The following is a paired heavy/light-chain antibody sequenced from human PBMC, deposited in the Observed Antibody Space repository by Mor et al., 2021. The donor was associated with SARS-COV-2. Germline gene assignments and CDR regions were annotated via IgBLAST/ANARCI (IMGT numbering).Heavy chain of an antibody. Sequence: QVQLQQWGAGLLKPPETLSLTCAVYADSFTDFYFSWIRQSPGKGLEWIGEINHGGRTNYNPSLMSRVTISIDTSKNQFSLKMNSVTAADTAIYYCASAGWAGGNSLDYWGQGTLVTVSS. CDR1: ADSFTDFY. D-gene: IGHD1-26*01. CDR3: ASAGWAGGNSLDY. J-gene: IGHJ4*02. CDR2: INHGGRT. V-gene: IGHV4-34*01.
Light chain of an antibody. Sequence: QSALTQPASVSGSPGQSIAISCTGTSSDVGTYNYVSWYQQHPGKTPKLMIYDVNNRPSGVSDRFSGSKSGNTASLTISGLQAEDEADYYCSSYTSYYTRIFGGGTKLTVL. J-gene: IGLJ2*01. CDR3: SSYTSYYTRI. CDR1: SSDVGTYNY. CDR2: DVN. V-gene: IGLV2-14*03.